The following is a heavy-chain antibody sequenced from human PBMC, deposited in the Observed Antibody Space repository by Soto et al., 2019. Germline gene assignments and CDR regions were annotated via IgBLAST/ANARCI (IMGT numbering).Heavy chain of an antibody. CDR2: IYYSGTT. CDR3: PRTYPTTTACQAHGIDV. J-gene: IGHJ6*02. Sequence: PXASLSLACTVCGGCFSRGSYYWTWIRQPPGKGLEWLGYIYYSGTTNYNPPLKSRITISVDTSGNQFSLKLSSVTAADTAVYFCPRTYPTTTACQAHGIDVCGQRTTVTVSS. V-gene: IGHV4-61*01. D-gene: IGHD4-4*01. CDR1: GGCFSRGSYY.